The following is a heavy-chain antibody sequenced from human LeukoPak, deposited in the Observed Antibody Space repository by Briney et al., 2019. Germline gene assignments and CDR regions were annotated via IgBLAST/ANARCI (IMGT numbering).Heavy chain of an antibody. CDR1: GFTFSSYG. CDR2: IWYDGSNK. Sequence: GRSLRLSCAASGFTFSSYGMHWVRQAPGKGLEWVAVIWYDGSNKYYADSVKGRFTISRDNSKNTLYLQMNSLRAEDTAVYYCARPRVILTGYDAFDIWGQGTMVTVSS. CDR3: ARPRVILTGYDAFDI. J-gene: IGHJ3*02. V-gene: IGHV3-33*01. D-gene: IGHD3-9*01.